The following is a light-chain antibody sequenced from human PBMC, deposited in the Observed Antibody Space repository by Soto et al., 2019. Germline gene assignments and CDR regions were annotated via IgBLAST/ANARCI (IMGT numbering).Light chain of an antibody. CDR3: SSYTSSNTVI. Sequence: QSALTQPASVSGSPGQSITISCTGTGSDVGGYNYISWYQQHPGKAPKFIIYDVRNRPSGVSNRFSGSRSGNTASLTISGLQAEDEADYYCSSYTSSNTVIFGGGTKLTVL. V-gene: IGLV2-14*03. J-gene: IGLJ2*01. CDR1: GSDVGGYNY. CDR2: DVR.